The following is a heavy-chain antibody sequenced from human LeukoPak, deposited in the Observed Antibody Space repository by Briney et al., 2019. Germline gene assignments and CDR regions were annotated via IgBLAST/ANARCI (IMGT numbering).Heavy chain of an antibody. V-gene: IGHV3-30*18. D-gene: IGHD3-10*01. J-gene: IGHJ4*02. CDR3: AKAMVRGVISPFDY. CDR2: ISYDGSNK. Sequence: GRSLRLSCAASGFTFSSYGMHWVRQAPGKGLEWVAVISYDGSNKYYADSVKGRFTISRDNSENTLYLQMNSLRAEDTAVYYCAKAMVRGVISPFDYWGQGTLVTVSS. CDR1: GFTFSSYG.